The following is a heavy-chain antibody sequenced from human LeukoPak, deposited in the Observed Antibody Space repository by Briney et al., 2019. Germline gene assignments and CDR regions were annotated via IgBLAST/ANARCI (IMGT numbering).Heavy chain of an antibody. CDR2: ISTSGSTI. D-gene: IGHD3-10*02. CDR1: GFTFSSHG. Sequence: GGTLRLSCAASGFTFSSHGMSWVRQAPGKGLEWVSYISTSGSTIYYADSVKGRFTISRDNAKNSLYLQMNSLRAEDTAVYYCAELGITMIGGVWGKGTTVTISS. CDR3: AELGITMIGGV. J-gene: IGHJ6*04. V-gene: IGHV3-48*04.